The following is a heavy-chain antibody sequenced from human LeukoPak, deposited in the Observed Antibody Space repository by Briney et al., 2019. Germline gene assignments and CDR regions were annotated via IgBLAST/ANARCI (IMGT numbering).Heavy chain of an antibody. V-gene: IGHV3-30*03. CDR2: TSSDLNVK. J-gene: IGHJ4*02. CDR3: AREGYYGSGSPPSLYFDY. Sequence: PGGSLRLSRAASGFTFSSYSMNWVRQAPGKGLEWVAVTSSDLNVKLYADSVKGRFTISRDNSRSTLYLQMNSLRPEDTAIYYCAREGYYGSGSPPSLYFDYWGQGTLVTVSS. CDR1: GFTFSSYS. D-gene: IGHD3-10*01.